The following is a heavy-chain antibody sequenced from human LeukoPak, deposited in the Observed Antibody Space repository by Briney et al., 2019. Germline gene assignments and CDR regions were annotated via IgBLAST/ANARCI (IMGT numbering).Heavy chain of an antibody. J-gene: IGHJ5*02. CDR3: GGRGLRSGPPACSAP. V-gene: IGHV5-51*01. D-gene: IGHD6-25*01. CDR2: IYPGDSDT. Sequence: GESLKISCKGSGYSFTSYWIGWVRQMPGKGLEWMGIIYPGDSDTRYSPSFQGQVTISADKSISTAYLQWSSLKASDTAMYYCGGRGLRSGPPACSAPGGQETLVTVPS. CDR1: GYSFTSYW.